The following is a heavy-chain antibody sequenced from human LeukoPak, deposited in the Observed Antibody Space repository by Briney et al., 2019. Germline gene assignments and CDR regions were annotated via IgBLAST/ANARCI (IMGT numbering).Heavy chain of an antibody. CDR3: AKDQSSGSYYLGDCAFDI. V-gene: IGHV3-23*01. CDR1: GFTFSSYA. CDR2: ISGSGGST. J-gene: IGHJ3*02. Sequence: PGGSLRLSCAASGFTFSSYAMSWVRQAPGKGLEWVSAISGSGGSTYYADSVKGRFTISRDNSKNTLYLQMNSLRAEDTAVYYCAKDQSSGSYYLGDCAFDIWGQGTMVTVSS. D-gene: IGHD1-26*01.